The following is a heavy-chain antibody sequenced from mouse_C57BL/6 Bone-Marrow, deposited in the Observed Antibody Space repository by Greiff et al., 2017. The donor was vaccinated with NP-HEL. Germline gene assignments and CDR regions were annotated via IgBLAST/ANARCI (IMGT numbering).Heavy chain of an antibody. J-gene: IGHJ2*01. D-gene: IGHD1-1*01. V-gene: IGHV5-9*01. CDR2: ISGGGGNT. CDR3: ARGPYYGSSFDY. CDR1: GFTFSSYT. Sequence: DVMLVESGGGLVKPGGSLKLSCAASGFTFSSYTMSWVRQTPEKRLEWVATISGGGGNTYYPDSVKGRFTISRDNAKNTLYLQMSSLRSEDTALYYCARGPYYGSSFDYWGQGTTLTVSS.